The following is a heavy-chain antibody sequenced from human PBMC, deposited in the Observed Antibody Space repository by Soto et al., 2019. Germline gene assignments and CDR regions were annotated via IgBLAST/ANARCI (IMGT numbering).Heavy chain of an antibody. CDR3: ARGGIQLSYAFDY. D-gene: IGHD5-18*01. Sequence: WETLSLTCSVSGTSVSNYYWSWIRQPAGKGLEHIGRIYTSGSTSYNPSLKSRVTMSMDTSQTQIYLNLTSVTAADTAVYYCARGGIQLSYAFDYWGQGIQVTVSS. CDR1: GTSVSNYY. V-gene: IGHV4-4*07. CDR2: IYTSGST. J-gene: IGHJ4*02.